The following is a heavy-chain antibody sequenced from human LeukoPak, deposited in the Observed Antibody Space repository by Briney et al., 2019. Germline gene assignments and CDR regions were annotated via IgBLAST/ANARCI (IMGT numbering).Heavy chain of an antibody. CDR2: ISSSSSYI. J-gene: IGHJ4*02. D-gene: IGHD1-26*01. CDR1: GFTFSSYS. Sequence: PGGSLRLSCAASGFTFSSYSMNWVRQAPGKGLEWVSSISSSSSYIYYADSVKGRFTNSRDNAKNSLYLQMNSLRAEDTAVYYCARGANSGSFNFDYWGQGTLVTVSS. CDR3: ARGANSGSFNFDY. V-gene: IGHV3-21*01.